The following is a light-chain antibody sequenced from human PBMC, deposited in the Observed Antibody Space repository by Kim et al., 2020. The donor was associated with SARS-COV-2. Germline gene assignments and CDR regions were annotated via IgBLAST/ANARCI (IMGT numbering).Light chain of an antibody. Sequence: DIQMTQSPSSLSASVGDRVTITCRASQSISNYLNWYQQQPGKAPKVLIYAASSLQSGVPSRFSGSGSGTDFTLTISSLQPEDFATYYCQQSYRTPPTFGQGTKVDIK. V-gene: IGKV1-39*01. J-gene: IGKJ1*01. CDR3: QQSYRTPPT. CDR2: AAS. CDR1: QSISNY.